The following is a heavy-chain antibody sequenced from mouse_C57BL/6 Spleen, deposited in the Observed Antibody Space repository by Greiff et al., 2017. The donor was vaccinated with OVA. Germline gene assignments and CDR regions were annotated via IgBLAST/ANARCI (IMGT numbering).Heavy chain of an antibody. CDR3: ARAASTTVYYYAMDY. CDR2: INPYNGDT. V-gene: IGHV1-20*01. Sequence: EVQLQQSGPELVKPGASVKISCKASGYSFTGYFMNWVMQSHGKSLEWIGRINPYNGDTFYNQKFKGKATLTVDKSSSTAHMELRSLTSEDSAVYDCARAASTTVYYYAMDYWGQGTSVTVSS. J-gene: IGHJ4*01. D-gene: IGHD2-14*01. CDR1: GYSFTGYF.